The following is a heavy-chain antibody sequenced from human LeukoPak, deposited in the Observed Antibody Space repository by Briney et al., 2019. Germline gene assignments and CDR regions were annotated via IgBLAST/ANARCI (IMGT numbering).Heavy chain of an antibody. CDR1: GGTFSSYT. Sequence: GASVKVSCKASGGTFSSYTISRVRQAPGQGLEWIGRIIPILGIANYAQKFQGRVTITADKSTSTAYMELSSLRSEDTAVYYCARATGLDGDYGYYFDYWGQGTLVTVSS. J-gene: IGHJ4*02. V-gene: IGHV1-69*02. CDR2: IIPILGIA. D-gene: IGHD4-17*01. CDR3: ARATGLDGDYGYYFDY.